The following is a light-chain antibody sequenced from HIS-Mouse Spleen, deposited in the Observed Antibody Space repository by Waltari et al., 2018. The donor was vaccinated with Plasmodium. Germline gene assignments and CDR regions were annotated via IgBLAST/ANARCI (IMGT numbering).Light chain of an antibody. CDR3: CSYAGSYTWV. CDR2: DVS. J-gene: IGLJ3*02. V-gene: IGLV2-11*01. Sequence: QSALTQPRSVSGSPGQPVTISCTGTSSDVGGYNYVSWYQQHPGKAPTLMIYDVSKRPSGVPDRFSGSKSGNTASLTISGLQAEDEADYYCCSYAGSYTWVFGGGTKLTVL. CDR1: SSDVGGYNY.